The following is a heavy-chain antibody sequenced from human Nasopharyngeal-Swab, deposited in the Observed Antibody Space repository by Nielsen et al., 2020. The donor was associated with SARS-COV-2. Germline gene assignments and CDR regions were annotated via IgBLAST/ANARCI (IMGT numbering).Heavy chain of an antibody. CDR1: GGSFSGFY. Sequence: SETLSLTCAVYGGSFSGFYWNWIRQPPGRGLEWIGEINHSERTNYNPSLKSRVTMSVDTSTNQVSLKLNSLTATDTAVYYCARAGRVGDAYTGLDVWGRGPRSPSPQ. V-gene: IGHV4-34*01. CDR2: INHSERT. CDR3: ARAGRVGDAYTGLDV. D-gene: IGHD5-24*01. J-gene: IGHJ6*01.